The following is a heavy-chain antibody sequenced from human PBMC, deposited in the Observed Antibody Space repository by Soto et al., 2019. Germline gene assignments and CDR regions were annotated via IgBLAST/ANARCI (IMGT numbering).Heavy chain of an antibody. CDR1: NGSLSTYY. CDR2: INHTGNT. CDR3: ALPTDYILNFFHP. Sequence: QVQLQQWGAGLLKPTETLSLTCAVYNGSLSTYYWSWIRQPPGKGLEWIGEINHTGNTNYNPSLNCGFILSWHPSLNQFSLKLTLFPPAATPFYYSALPTDYILNFFHPWAQGTLV. D-gene: IGHD3-16*01. J-gene: IGHJ5*02. V-gene: IGHV4-34*01.